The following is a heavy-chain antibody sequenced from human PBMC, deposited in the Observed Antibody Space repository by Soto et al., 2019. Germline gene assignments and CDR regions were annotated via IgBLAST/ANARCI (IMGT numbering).Heavy chain of an antibody. V-gene: IGHV5-10-1*01. CDR1: GYSFAGYW. J-gene: IGHJ4*02. CDR2: IDPSDSQT. Sequence: GESLKISCKGSGYSFAGYWITWVRQKPGKGLEWMGRIDPSDSQTYYSPSFRGHVTISATKSITTVFLQWSSLRASDTAMYYCARQIYDSDTGPNFQYYFDSWGPGTPVPVSS. D-gene: IGHD3-22*01. CDR3: ARQIYDSDTGPNFQYYFDS.